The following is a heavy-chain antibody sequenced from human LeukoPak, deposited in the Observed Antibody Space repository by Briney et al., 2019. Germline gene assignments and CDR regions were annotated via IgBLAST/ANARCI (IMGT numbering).Heavy chain of an antibody. CDR1: GGSISSYY. CDR3: ARGLGEEYCSSTSCLLGDY. Sequence: PSETLSLTCTVSGGSISSYYWSWIRQPPGKGLEWIGYIYYSGSTNYNPSLKSRVTISVDTSKNQFSLKLSSVIAADTAVYYCARGLGEEYCSSTSCLLGDYWGQGTLVTVSS. D-gene: IGHD2-2*01. CDR2: IYYSGST. J-gene: IGHJ4*02. V-gene: IGHV4-59*12.